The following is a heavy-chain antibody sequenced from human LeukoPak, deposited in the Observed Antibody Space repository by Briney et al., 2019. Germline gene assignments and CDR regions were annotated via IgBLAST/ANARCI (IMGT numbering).Heavy chain of an antibody. CDR3: AREFKQPLAREHYYYMDV. D-gene: IGHD3-3*02. J-gene: IGHJ6*03. Sequence: SETLSLTCAVYGGSFSGYYWSWIRQPPGKGLEWIGEVNHSGSTNYNPSLKSRVTISVDTSKNQFSLKLSSVTAADTAVYYCAREFKQPLAREHYYYMDVWGKGTTVTVSS. CDR1: GGSFSGYY. CDR2: VNHSGST. V-gene: IGHV4-34*01.